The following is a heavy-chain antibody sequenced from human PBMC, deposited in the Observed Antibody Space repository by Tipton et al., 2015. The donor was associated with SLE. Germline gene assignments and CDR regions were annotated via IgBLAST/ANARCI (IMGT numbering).Heavy chain of an antibody. CDR3: AREGYDSFYYYYYMDV. D-gene: IGHD3-22*01. CDR1: GGSISTSTSY. CDR2: IYYSGST. V-gene: IGHV4-39*07. Sequence: TLSLTCSVSGGSISTSTSYWGWIRQPPGKGLEWIGGIYYSGSTHYNPSLKSRVTMSVDTSKNQFSLKLSSVTAADTAVYYCAREGYDSFYYYYYMDVWGKGTTVTVSS. J-gene: IGHJ6*03.